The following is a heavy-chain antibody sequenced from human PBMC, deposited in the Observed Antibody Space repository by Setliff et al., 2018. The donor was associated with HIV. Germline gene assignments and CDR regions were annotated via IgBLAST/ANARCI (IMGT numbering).Heavy chain of an antibody. CDR2: ISACNDNT. D-gene: IGHD2-2*01. CDR1: GYTFTNYG. J-gene: IGHJ3*02. CDR3: ARALGYCSSTSCYGGIDAFDI. Sequence: VSCKTSGYTFTNYGISWVRQAPGQGLEWMGWISACNDNTNYAQKVQGRVTMTTDTSTSTAYMDLRSLRSDDTAVYYCARALGYCSSTSCYGGIDAFDIWGQGTMVTVSS. V-gene: IGHV1-18*01.